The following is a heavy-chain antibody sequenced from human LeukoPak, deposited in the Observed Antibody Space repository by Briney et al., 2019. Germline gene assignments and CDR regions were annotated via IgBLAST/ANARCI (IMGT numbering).Heavy chain of an antibody. J-gene: IGHJ6*02. V-gene: IGHV4-59*01. CDR1: GGSISNYY. Sequence: PSETLSLTCTVSGGSISNYYWSWIRQSPGKGLEWIGYIYYSGTTNSNPSLKSRVTISVDTSKNQFSLQLRSVTAANTVVYYCAREDPQTTVPEGMDVWGQGTTVIVSS. D-gene: IGHD4-17*01. CDR3: AREDPQTTVPEGMDV. CDR2: IYYSGTT.